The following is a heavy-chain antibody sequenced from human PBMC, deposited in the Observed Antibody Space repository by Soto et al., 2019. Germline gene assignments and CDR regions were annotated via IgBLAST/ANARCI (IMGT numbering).Heavy chain of an antibody. V-gene: IGHV3-15*01. Sequence: GGSLRLSCAASGFSFRTTWMAWVRQAPGKGLEWVGRIKSKSAGETTDYADPVKGRFTISRDDSKNTLYLQMNSLKTEDTAVYYCTTMNYWGQGTLVTVSS. J-gene: IGHJ4*02. CDR2: IKSKSAGETT. CDR3: TTMNY. CDR1: GFSFRTTW.